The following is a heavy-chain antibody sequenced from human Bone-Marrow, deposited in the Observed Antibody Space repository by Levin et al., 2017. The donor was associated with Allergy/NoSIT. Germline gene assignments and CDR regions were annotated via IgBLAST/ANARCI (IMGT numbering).Heavy chain of an antibody. V-gene: IGHV1-2*02. Sequence: WASVKVSCKASGDAFTGYYMHWVRQAPGQGLEWMGWINPKNGGTNFAQEFQGRVTMTRDTSISTAYMELSTLRSDDTAVYYCARGDSTRWYSWGQGTLVTVSS. D-gene: IGHD2-2*01. CDR1: GDAFTGYY. J-gene: IGHJ4*02. CDR3: ARGDSTRWYS. CDR2: INPKNGGT.